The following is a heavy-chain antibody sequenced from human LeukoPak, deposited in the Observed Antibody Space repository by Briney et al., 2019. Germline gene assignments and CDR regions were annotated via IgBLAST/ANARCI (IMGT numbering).Heavy chain of an antibody. D-gene: IGHD3-3*01. Sequence: GGSLRLSCAASGFTFSSYGMHWVRQAPGKGLEWVAVIWYDGSNKYYADSVKGRFTISRDNSKNTLYLQMNSLRAEDTAVYYCAKFDSDFWSGYPPHFQHWGQGTLVTVSS. J-gene: IGHJ1*01. CDR3: AKFDSDFWSGYPPHFQH. V-gene: IGHV3-33*06. CDR2: IWYDGSNK. CDR1: GFTFSSYG.